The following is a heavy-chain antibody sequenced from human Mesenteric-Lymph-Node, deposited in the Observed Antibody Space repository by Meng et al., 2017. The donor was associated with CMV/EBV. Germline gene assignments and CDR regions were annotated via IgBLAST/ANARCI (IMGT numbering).Heavy chain of an antibody. D-gene: IGHD3-3*01. V-gene: IGHV3-23*01. Sequence: GESLKISCAASGFTFDDYTMHWVRQAPGKGLEWVSGLSGSGTNTYYTDSVKGRFTISRDNSKKTVYLHMSNLRAEDTAVYYCTKVGHYDFWSGYSYWFDPWGQGTLVTVSS. J-gene: IGHJ5*02. CDR2: LSGSGTNT. CDR3: TKVGHYDFWSGYSYWFDP. CDR1: GFTFDDYT.